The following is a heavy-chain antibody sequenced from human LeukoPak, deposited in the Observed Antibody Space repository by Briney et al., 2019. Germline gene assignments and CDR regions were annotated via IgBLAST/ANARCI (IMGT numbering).Heavy chain of an antibody. D-gene: IGHD5-12*01. CDR1: GYTSTGYY. CDR2: INPNSGGT. CDR3: ARAPRGYDSYFDY. Sequence: GASVRVSCKASGYTSTGYYMHWVRQAPGQGLEWMGWINPNSGGTNYAQKFQGRVTMARDTSISTAYMELSRLRSDDTAVYYCARAPRGYDSYFDYWGQGTLVTVSS. V-gene: IGHV1-2*02. J-gene: IGHJ4*02.